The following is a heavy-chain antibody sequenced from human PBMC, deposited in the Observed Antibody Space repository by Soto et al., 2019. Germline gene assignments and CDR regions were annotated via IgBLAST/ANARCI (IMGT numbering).Heavy chain of an antibody. Sequence: EVQLVESGGGLVPPGGSLRLSCAASGFTFTSYWMTWVGQAPGKGLEWVANIKQDGGEKYYVGSVKGRFTISRDNAENSLYLQLDRLRAEDAAVYYCARGAFPTWGTYPLDYWGQGTLVTVSS. CDR2: IKQDGGEK. J-gene: IGHJ4*02. V-gene: IGHV3-7*04. CDR3: ARGAFPTWGTYPLDY. D-gene: IGHD3-16*02. CDR1: GFTFTSYW.